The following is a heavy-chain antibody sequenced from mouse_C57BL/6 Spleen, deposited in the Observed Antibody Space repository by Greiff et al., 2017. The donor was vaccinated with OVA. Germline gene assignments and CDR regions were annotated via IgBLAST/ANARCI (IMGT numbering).Heavy chain of an antibody. CDR1: GYTFTDYY. Sequence: EVQLQQSGPELVKPGASVKISCKASGYTFTDYYMNWVKQSHGKSLEWIGDINPNNGGTSYNQKFKGKATLTVDKSSSTAYMELRSLTSEDSAVYYCASQIYYAPFAYWGQGTLVTVSA. D-gene: IGHD2-1*01. CDR2: INPNNGGT. V-gene: IGHV1-26*01. J-gene: IGHJ3*01. CDR3: ASQIYYAPFAY.